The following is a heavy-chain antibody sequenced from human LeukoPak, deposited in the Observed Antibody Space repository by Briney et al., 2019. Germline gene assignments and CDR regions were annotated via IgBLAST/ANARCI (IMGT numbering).Heavy chain of an antibody. CDR1: GLIVSSTY. D-gene: IGHD2-15*01. Sequence: GGSLTLSCAAPGLIVSSTYMNWVRQAPGKGLEWVSVTYNGGSTYYADSVTGRFSISRDNSKNTLNLQMNSLTVEDTAVYYCVREGGYCSGDTCFKWFDTWGQGILATVSS. CDR2: TYNGGST. V-gene: IGHV3-53*01. CDR3: VREGGYCSGDTCFKWFDT. J-gene: IGHJ5*02.